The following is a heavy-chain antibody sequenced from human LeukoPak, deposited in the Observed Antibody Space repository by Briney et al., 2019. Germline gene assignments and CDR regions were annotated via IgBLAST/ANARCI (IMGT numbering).Heavy chain of an antibody. V-gene: IGHV4-59*01. CDR2: IHYSGGT. CDR3: ARGHYDSSGYSNPFDP. CDR1: GDSISNSY. D-gene: IGHD3-22*01. Sequence: SETLSLTCTVSGDSISNSYWSWIRQPPGKRLEWIGYIHYSGGTRYSPSLQSRVTISLDSSKKQFSLTLSSVTTADTAVYYCARGHYDSSGYSNPFDPWGPGTLVTVST. J-gene: IGHJ5*02.